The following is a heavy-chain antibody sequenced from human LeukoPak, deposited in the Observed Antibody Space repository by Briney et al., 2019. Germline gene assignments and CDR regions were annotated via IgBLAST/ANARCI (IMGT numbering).Heavy chain of an antibody. Sequence: GWSLRLSCAASGFTFSSYAMSWVRQAPGRGLEWVSAISGSGGSTYYADSVKGRFTISRDNSKNTPYLQMNSLRAEDTAVYYCAKDVKVGIRYFDWLLYPEYWGQGTLVTVSS. V-gene: IGHV3-23*01. CDR3: AKDVKVGIRYFDWLLYPEY. J-gene: IGHJ4*02. CDR1: GFTFSSYA. D-gene: IGHD3-9*01. CDR2: ISGSGGST.